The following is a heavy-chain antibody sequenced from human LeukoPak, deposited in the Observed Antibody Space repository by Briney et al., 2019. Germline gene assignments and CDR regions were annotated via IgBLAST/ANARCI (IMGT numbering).Heavy chain of an antibody. CDR2: INPNSGGT. Sequence: ASVKVSCKASGYTFTGYYMHWVRQAPGQGLEWTGRINPNSGGTNYAQKFQGRVTMTRDTSISTAYMELSRLRSDDTAVYYCARVTAAMVREDAFDIWGQGTMVTVSS. V-gene: IGHV1-2*06. CDR3: ARVTAAMVREDAFDI. D-gene: IGHD5-18*01. J-gene: IGHJ3*02. CDR1: GYTFTGYY.